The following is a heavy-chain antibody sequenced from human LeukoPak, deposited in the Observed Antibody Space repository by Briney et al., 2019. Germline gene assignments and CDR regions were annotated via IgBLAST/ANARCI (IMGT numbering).Heavy chain of an antibody. CDR2: IYSGGST. J-gene: IGHJ4*02. CDR3: ARDVRYYFDY. Sequence: PGGSLRLSCAASGFTVSSNYMSWVRQAPGKGLEWVSVIYSGGSTYYADSVKGRFTISRDNSKNTLYLQMNSLRAEDTAVYYSARDVRYYFDYWGQGTLVTVSS. CDR1: GFTVSSNY. V-gene: IGHV3-53*01.